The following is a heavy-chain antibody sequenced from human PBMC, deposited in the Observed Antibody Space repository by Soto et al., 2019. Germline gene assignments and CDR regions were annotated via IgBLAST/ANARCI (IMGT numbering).Heavy chain of an antibody. Sequence: SETLSLTCNVSGGSISSSTYYWGWIRQPPGKERKWIGCIYYSGSTNYNPSLKSRVTISVDTSKNQFSLKLSSVTAADTAVYYCARNVLRYFDWLFPVSLSFDYWGQGTLVTVSS. CDR2: IYYSGST. CDR3: ARNVLRYFDWLFPVSLSFDY. J-gene: IGHJ4*02. D-gene: IGHD3-9*01. V-gene: IGHV4-39*07. CDR1: GGSISSSTYY.